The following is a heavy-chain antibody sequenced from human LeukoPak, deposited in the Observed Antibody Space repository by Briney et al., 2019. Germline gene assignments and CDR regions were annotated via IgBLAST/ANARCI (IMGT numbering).Heavy chain of an antibody. V-gene: IGHV3-23*01. CDR3: ARGGAEWELPDY. D-gene: IGHD1-26*01. J-gene: IGHJ4*02. Sequence: PGGSLRLSCAASGFTFSSYAMSWVRQAPGKGLEWVSTISGSGDTTYYADSVKGRFTISRDNAKNSLYLQMNSLRAEDTAVYYCARGGAEWELPDYWGQGTLVTVSS. CDR1: GFTFSSYA. CDR2: ISGSGDTT.